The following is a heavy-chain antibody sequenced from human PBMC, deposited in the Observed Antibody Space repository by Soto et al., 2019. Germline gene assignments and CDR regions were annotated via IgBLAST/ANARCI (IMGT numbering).Heavy chain of an antibody. Sequence: SETLSLTCSVSGGSFSSDSFIWSWVRQFPGKGLEWIGYINYSGTTYYNPSLRSRITMSVDTSKNQFSLNLSSVTAADTAVYYCSGNQKWDGMDVLGPGTTVTVSS. V-gene: IGHV4-31*06. CDR1: GGSFSSDSFI. J-gene: IGHJ6*02. CDR2: INYSGTT. D-gene: IGHD1-26*01. CDR3: SGNQKWDGMDV.